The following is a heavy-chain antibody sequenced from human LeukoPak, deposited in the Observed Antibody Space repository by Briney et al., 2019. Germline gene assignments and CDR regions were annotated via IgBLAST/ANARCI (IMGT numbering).Heavy chain of an antibody. CDR3: YTTSGGRPH. D-gene: IGHD2-2*02. J-gene: IGHJ4*02. V-gene: IGHV4-39*01. Sequence: SETLSLTCAVSGGSISSSGYYWGWIRQPPGKGLEWIGSMYYSGSTNYNPSVKSRVTISADTSRNQFSLNLSSVTAADTAVYYCYTTSGGRPHWGQGTLVTVSS. CDR2: MYYSGST. CDR1: GGSISSSGYY.